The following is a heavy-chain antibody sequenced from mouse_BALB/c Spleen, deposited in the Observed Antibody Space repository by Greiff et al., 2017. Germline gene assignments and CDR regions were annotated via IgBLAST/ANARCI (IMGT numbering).Heavy chain of an antibody. V-gene: IGHV3-2*02. CDR1: GYSITSDYA. CDR2: ISYSGST. J-gene: IGHJ3*01. Sequence: EVQLQESGPGLVKPSQSLSLTCTVTGYSITSDYAWNWIRQFPGNKLEWMGYISYSGSTSYNPSLKSRISITRDTSKNQFFLQLNSVTTEDTATYYCASEGSLLRLCAYWGQGTLVTVSA. CDR3: ASEGSLLRLCAY. D-gene: IGHD1-2*01.